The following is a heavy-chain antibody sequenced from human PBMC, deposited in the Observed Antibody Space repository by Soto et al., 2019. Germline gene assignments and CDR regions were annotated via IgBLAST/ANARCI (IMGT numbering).Heavy chain of an antibody. V-gene: IGHV1-69*12. Sequence: QVQLVQSGAEVKKPGSSVKVSCKASGGTFSSYAISWVRQAPGQGLEWMGGNIPIFGTANYAQKFQGRVTITADESTSTAYMELSSLRSEDTAVYYCASRSDCISTSCYANYYYGMDVWGQGTTVTVSS. CDR2: NIPIFGTA. CDR3: ASRSDCISTSCYANYYYGMDV. D-gene: IGHD2-2*01. J-gene: IGHJ6*02. CDR1: GGTFSSYA.